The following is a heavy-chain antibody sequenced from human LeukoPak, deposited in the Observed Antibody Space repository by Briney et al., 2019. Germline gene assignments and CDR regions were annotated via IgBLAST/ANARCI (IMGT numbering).Heavy chain of an antibody. CDR3: APAVAGTGGFDY. J-gene: IGHJ4*02. V-gene: IGHV1-2*02. CDR1: GYTFTGYY. D-gene: IGHD6-19*01. Sequence: AASVKISCKASGYTFTGYYMHWVRQAPGQGLECMGWINPNSGGTNYAQKFQGRVTMTRDTSISTAYMELSRLRSDDTAVYYCAPAVAGTGGFDYWGQGTLVTVSS. CDR2: INPNSGGT.